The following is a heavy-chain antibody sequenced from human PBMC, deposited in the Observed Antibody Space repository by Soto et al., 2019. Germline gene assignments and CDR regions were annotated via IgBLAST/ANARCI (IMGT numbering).Heavy chain of an antibody. V-gene: IGHV3-11*01. Sequence: PGGSLRLSCAASGFTFRDYYMTWIRQAPGKGLEWVSYISSSGTGIYYADSVKGRFTISRDNVKNSLYLQMSSLRAEDTAVHYCARAYSDAFDIWGQGTMVTVSS. J-gene: IGHJ3*02. CDR3: ARAYSDAFDI. D-gene: IGHD2-15*01. CDR2: ISSSGTGI. CDR1: GFTFRDYY.